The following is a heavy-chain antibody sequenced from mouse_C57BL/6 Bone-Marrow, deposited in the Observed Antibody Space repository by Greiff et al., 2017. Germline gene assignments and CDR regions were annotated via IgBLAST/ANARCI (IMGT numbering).Heavy chain of an antibody. J-gene: IGHJ3*01. CDR2: IHPGSGST. CDR1: GYTFTSYS. D-gene: IGHD1-1*01. Sequence: QVQLQQPGAELVKPGASVKMSCKASGYTFTSYSITWVKQRPGQSLEWIGDIHPGSGSTNYNEKFKSKATLTVDTSSSTVYMQLSSLTSEDSAVYCCARKGYYGSSSFADWGKGTLVTVSA. V-gene: IGHV1-55*01. CDR3: ARKGYYGSSSFAD.